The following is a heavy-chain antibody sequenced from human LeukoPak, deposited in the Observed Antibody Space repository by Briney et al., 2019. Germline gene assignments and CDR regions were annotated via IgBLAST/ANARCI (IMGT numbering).Heavy chain of an antibody. CDR3: ARAPGEGWFDP. V-gene: IGHV3-7*01. CDR1: GFTFSSYW. CDR2: IKQDGSEK. D-gene: IGHD4-17*01. Sequence: GGSLRLSCAASGFTFSSYWMSWVRQAPGKGLEWVASIKQDGSEKYYVDSVKGRFTISRDNAKNSLYLQMNSPRAEDTALYYCARAPGEGWFDPWGQGTLVTVSS. J-gene: IGHJ5*02.